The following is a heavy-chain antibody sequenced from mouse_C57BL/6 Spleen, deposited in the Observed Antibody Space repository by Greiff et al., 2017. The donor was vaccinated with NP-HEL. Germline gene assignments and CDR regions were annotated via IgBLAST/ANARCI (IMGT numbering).Heavy chain of an antibody. V-gene: IGHV1-82*01. Sequence: QVQLQQSGPELVKPGASVKISCKASGYAFSSSWMNWVKQRPGKGLEWIGRIYPGDGDTNYNGKFKGKATLTADKSSSTAYMQLSSLTSEDSAVYFCARSGLWGFDYWGQGTTLTVSS. CDR1: GYAFSSSW. CDR2: IYPGDGDT. D-gene: IGHD1-1*02. CDR3: ARSGLWGFDY. J-gene: IGHJ2*01.